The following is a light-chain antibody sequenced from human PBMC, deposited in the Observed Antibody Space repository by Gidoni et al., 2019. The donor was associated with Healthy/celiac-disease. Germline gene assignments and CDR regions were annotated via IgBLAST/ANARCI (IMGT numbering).Light chain of an antibody. CDR2: DAS. Sequence: DIQMTPSPSTLSASVGNRVTSTCRASQSISSWLAWYQQKPGKAPKLLIYDASSLESGVPSRFSGSGSGTEFTLTISSLQPDDFATYYCQQYNSYSTFGPGTKVDIK. J-gene: IGKJ3*01. CDR3: QQYNSYST. V-gene: IGKV1-5*01. CDR1: QSISSW.